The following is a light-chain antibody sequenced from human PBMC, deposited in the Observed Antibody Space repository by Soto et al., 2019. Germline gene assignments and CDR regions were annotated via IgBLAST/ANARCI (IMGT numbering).Light chain of an antibody. CDR2: AAS. CDR1: QSISVH. CDR3: QQSYITPYT. J-gene: IGKJ2*01. Sequence: DIQMTQSPSSLSASVGDTVTITCRASQSISVHLNWYQQKGGKVPKLLIYAASNLYRGVPSRFSGSGSETDFALTISSLQPEDFATYYCQQSYITPYTFGQGTRLEIK. V-gene: IGKV1-39*01.